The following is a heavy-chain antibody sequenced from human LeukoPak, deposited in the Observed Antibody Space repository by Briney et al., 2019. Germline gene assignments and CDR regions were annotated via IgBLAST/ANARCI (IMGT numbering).Heavy chain of an antibody. CDR3: ARATVRGGFNWFDP. V-gene: IGHV1-69*13. CDR1: GGTFSSYA. J-gene: IGHJ5*02. Sequence: GASVKVSCKASGGTFSSYAISWVRQAPGQGLEWMGGIIPIFGTANYAQKFQGRVTITADESTSTAYMELSSLRSDDTAVYYCARATVRGGFNWFDPWGQGTLVTVSS. D-gene: IGHD3-10*01. CDR2: IIPIFGTA.